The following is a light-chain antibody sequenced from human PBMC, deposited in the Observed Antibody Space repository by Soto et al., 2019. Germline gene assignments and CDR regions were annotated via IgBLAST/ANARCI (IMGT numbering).Light chain of an antibody. V-gene: IGLV2-23*02. CDR3: CSYAGSSTPYVV. CDR2: EVS. CDR1: SSDVGSYNL. J-gene: IGLJ2*01. Sequence: QSALTQPASVSGSPGQSITISCTGTSSDVGSYNLVSWYQQHPGKAPKLMIYEVSKRPSGVSNRFSGSKSGNTASLTISGLQAEDEADYYCCSYAGSSTPYVVFGGGTKVTVL.